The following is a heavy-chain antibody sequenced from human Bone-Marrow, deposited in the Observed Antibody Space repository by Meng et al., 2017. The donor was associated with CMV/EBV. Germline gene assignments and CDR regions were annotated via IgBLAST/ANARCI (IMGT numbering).Heavy chain of an antibody. Sequence: QVHLAQSGAAVKKPXXXXXXSCKASGYSFTDYYIHWVRQAPGQGLEWMGWINPNSDATRYSQKFQGRVTMTRDTSITTLYMELGRLTSDDTAVYYCARDNAGNSFEYWGQGTLITVSS. CDR2: INPNSDAT. J-gene: IGHJ4*02. D-gene: IGHD6-13*01. V-gene: IGHV1-2*02. CDR3: ARDNAGNSFEY. CDR1: GYSFTDYY.